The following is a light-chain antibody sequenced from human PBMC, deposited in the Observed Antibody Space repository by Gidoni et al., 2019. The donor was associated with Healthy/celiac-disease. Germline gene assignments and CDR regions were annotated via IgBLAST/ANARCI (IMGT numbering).Light chain of an antibody. Sequence: EIVLTQSPATLSLSPEERATLSCRASQSVSSYLAWYQQKPGQAPRLLIYDASNRATGIPARFSGSGSGTDFTLTISSLEPEDFAVYYCQQRSNLWTFGQGTKVEIK. CDR3: QQRSNLWT. J-gene: IGKJ1*01. CDR2: DAS. CDR1: QSVSSY. V-gene: IGKV3-11*01.